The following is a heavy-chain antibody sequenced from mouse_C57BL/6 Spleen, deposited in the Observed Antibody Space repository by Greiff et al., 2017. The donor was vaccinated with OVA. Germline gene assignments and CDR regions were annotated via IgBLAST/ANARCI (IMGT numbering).Heavy chain of an antibody. Sequence: QVQLQQPGAELVMPGASVKLSCKASGYTFTSYWMHWVKQRPGQGLEWIGEIDPSDSYTNYNQKFKGKSTLTVDKSSSTAYMQLSSLTSEDSAVYYCARGERRYYFDYWGQGTTLTVSS. V-gene: IGHV1-69*01. CDR2: IDPSDSYT. CDR3: ARGERRYYFDY. CDR1: GYTFTSYW. J-gene: IGHJ2*01.